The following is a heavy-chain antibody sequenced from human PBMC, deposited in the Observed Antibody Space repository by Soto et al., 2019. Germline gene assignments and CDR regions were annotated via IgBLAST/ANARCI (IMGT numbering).Heavy chain of an antibody. CDR3: AKYYYDSSSSRGASDI. Sequence: GGSLRLCCAASGLTLCSYAMNWVRQAPGKGLEWVSAISGSGDRTYYADSVKGRFTVSRDNSKNTLYLLLNSLRAEDTAIYYCAKYYYDSSSSRGASDIWGQGTMVTVSS. D-gene: IGHD3-22*01. CDR2: ISGSGDRT. V-gene: IGHV3-23*01. CDR1: GLTLCSYA. J-gene: IGHJ3*02.